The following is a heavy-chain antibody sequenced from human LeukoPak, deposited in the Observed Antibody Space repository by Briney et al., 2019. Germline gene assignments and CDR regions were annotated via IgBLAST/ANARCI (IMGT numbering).Heavy chain of an antibody. J-gene: IGHJ4*02. CDR2: ISSSSSTI. CDR3: ARYYYDASDSNFDY. V-gene: IGHV3-48*02. CDR1: GFTFSIYE. Sequence: GGSLRLSCAASGFTFSIYEMNWVRQAPGKGLEWVSYISSSSSTIYYADSVKGRFTISRDNAKNSLYLQMNSLRDEDTAVYYCARYYYDASDSNFDYWGQGTLVTVSS. D-gene: IGHD3-22*01.